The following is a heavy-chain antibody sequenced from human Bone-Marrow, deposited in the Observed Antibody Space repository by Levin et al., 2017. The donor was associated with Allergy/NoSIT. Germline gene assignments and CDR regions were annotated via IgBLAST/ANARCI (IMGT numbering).Heavy chain of an antibody. CDR3: ARAPQGSDSYFDY. D-gene: IGHD1-26*01. J-gene: IGHJ4*02. V-gene: IGHV3-21*01. CDR2: ISSSSSYI. Sequence: GGSLRLSCAASGFTFSSYSMNWVRQAPGKGLEWVSSISSSSSYIYYADSVKGRFTISRDNAKNSLYLQMNSLRAEDTAVYYCARAPQGSDSYFDYWGQGTLVTVSS. CDR1: GFTFSSYS.